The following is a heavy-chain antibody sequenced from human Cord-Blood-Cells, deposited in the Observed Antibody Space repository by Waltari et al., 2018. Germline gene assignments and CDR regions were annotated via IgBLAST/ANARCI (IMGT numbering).Heavy chain of an antibody. CDR3: ARFDCSGGSCYSAFDI. Sequence: VQLVQSGAEVKKPGASVKVSCKASGYTFTSYAINLVRQATGQGLEWMGWMNPNSGNTGYAQKFQGRVTITRNTSISTAYMELSSLRSEDTAVYYCARFDCSGGSCYSAFDIWGQGTMVTVSS. CDR1: GYTFTSYA. D-gene: IGHD2-15*01. V-gene: IGHV1-8*03. J-gene: IGHJ3*02. CDR2: MNPNSGNT.